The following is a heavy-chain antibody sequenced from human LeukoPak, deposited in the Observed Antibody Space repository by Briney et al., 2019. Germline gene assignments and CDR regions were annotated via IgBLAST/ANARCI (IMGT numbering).Heavy chain of an antibody. D-gene: IGHD3-16*01. CDR1: GFTFSSYA. Sequence: PGRFLRLSCAASGFTFSSYAMHWVRQAPGKGLEWVAVISYDGSNKYYADSVKGRFTISRDNSKNTLYLQMNSLRAEDTAVYYCAKTYDYVRDYFDYWGQGTLVTVSS. CDR2: ISYDGSNK. J-gene: IGHJ4*02. V-gene: IGHV3-30*04. CDR3: AKTYDYVRDYFDY.